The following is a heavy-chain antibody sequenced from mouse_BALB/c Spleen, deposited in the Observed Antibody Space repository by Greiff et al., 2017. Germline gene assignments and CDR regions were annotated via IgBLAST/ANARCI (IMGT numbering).Heavy chain of an antibody. CDR3: ARSGYGYDFAY. V-gene: IGHV3-2*02. J-gene: IGHJ3*01. Sequence: EVKLQESGPGLVKPSQSLSLTCTVTGYSITSDYAWNWIRQFPGNKLEWMGYISYSGSTSYNPSLKSRISITRDTSKNQFFLQLNSVTTEDTATCYCARSGYGYDFAYWGQGTLVTVSA. CDR2: ISYSGST. CDR1: GYSITSDYA. D-gene: IGHD2-2*01.